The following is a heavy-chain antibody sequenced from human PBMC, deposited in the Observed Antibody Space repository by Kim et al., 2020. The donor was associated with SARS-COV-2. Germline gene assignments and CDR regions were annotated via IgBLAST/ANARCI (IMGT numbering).Heavy chain of an antibody. D-gene: IGHD6-6*01. J-gene: IGHJ4*02. V-gene: IGHV4-34*01. CDR3: ARGGVYSSSPSDY. CDR1: GGSFSGYY. CDR2: INHSGST. Sequence: SETLSLTCAVYGGSFSGYYWSWIRQPPGKGLEWIGEINHSGSTNYNPSLKSRVTISVDTSKNQFSLKLSSVTAADTAVYYCARGGVYSSSPSDYWGQGTLVTVSS.